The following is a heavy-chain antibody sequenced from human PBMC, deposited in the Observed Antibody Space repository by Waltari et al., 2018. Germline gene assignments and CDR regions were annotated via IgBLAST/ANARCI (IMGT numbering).Heavy chain of an antibody. Sequence: EVQLMESGGGLVQPGGSLRLSCAASGFTFSSPWMTWVRQAPGKGLEGVANIKEDGSEKYYVDSVKGRFTISRDNAKNSLYLQMNSLRVEDAAVYYCARLIGGTLTEYYQWGQGTLVTVPS. CDR2: IKEDGSEK. CDR1: GFTFSSPW. CDR3: ARLIGGTLTEYYQ. V-gene: IGHV3-7*01. D-gene: IGHD1-26*01. J-gene: IGHJ1*01.